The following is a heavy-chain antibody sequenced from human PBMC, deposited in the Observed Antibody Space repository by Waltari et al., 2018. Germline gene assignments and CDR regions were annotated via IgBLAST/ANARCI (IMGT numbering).Heavy chain of an antibody. CDR3: AILPRSSYYYYYMDV. J-gene: IGHJ6*03. CDR2: INHSGST. CDR1: GGSFSGYY. Sequence: QVQLQQWGAGLLKPSETLSLTCAVYGGSFSGYYWRWIRQPPGKGLDWIGEINHSGSTNYNPSLKSRVTISVDTSKNQFSLKLSSVTAADTAVYYCAILPRSSYYYYYMDVWGKGTTVTVSS. V-gene: IGHV4-34*01. D-gene: IGHD6-6*01.